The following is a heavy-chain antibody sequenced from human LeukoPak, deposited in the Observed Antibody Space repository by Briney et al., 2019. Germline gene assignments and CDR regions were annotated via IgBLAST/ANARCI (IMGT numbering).Heavy chain of an antibody. CDR2: ISGSGGST. J-gene: IGHJ6*03. V-gene: IGHV3-23*01. Sequence: GGSLRLSCAASGFTFSSYAMSWVRQAPGKGLEWVSAISGSGGSTYYADSVKGRFTISRDNSKNTLYLQMNSLRAEDTAVYYCAKRSGAGSSYYYYMDVWGKGTTVTISS. D-gene: IGHD6-19*01. CDR1: GFTFSSYA. CDR3: AKRSGAGSSYYYYMDV.